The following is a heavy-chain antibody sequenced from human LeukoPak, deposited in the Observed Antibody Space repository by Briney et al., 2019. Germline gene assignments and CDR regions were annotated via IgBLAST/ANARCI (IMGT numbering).Heavy chain of an antibody. J-gene: IGHJ4*02. CDR2: ISYDGFNK. Sequence: GGSLRLSCAASGFNFSSYAMHWVRQAPGKGLEWVTIISYDGFNKYYADSVKGRFTISRDNSKNTLYLQMNGLRAEDTAVYYCAREGYYYDSSGYEGFDYWGQGTLVTVSS. D-gene: IGHD3-22*01. CDR1: GFNFSSYA. V-gene: IGHV3-30-3*01. CDR3: AREGYYYDSSGYEGFDY.